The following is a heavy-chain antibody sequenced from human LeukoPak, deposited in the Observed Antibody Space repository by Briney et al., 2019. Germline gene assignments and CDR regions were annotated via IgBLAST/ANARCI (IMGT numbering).Heavy chain of an antibody. CDR2: ISTYNGNT. Sequence: ASVKVSCKASGYTFTSYGIIWVRQAPGQGLEWMGWISTYNGNTNYAQKIQGRVTMTTDTSTSTAYMELRSLRSDDTAVYYCARDLPFSSSWESIDYWGQGTLVTVSS. CDR3: ARDLPFSSSWESIDY. CDR1: GYTFTSYG. J-gene: IGHJ4*02. V-gene: IGHV1-18*01. D-gene: IGHD6-13*01.